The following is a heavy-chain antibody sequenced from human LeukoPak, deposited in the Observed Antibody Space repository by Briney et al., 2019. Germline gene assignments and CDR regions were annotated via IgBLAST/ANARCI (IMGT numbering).Heavy chain of an antibody. V-gene: IGHV1-24*01. CDR1: GYTLTELS. Sequence: ASVKVSCEVSGYTLTELSMHWVRQAPGKGLEWMGGFDPEYGETMYAQKFQGRVTMTEDTSTDTAYMELSSLKSEDTAVYYCATEGRYGSGTYYMTYWGQGTLLTVSS. CDR3: ATEGRYGSGTYYMTY. D-gene: IGHD3-10*01. CDR2: FDPEYGET. J-gene: IGHJ4*02.